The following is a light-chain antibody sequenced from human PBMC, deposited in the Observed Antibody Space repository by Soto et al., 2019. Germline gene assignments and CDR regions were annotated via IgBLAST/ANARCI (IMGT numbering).Light chain of an antibody. Sequence: QSALTQAASVSGSPGQSITISCTGTSSDVGSYNLVSWYQQHPGKAPTLVIYETTKRPSGVSPRFSGSKSGNTASLTISGLQPEDEADYFCCSYGGSDTPYVFGTGTKVTVL. V-gene: IGLV2-23*01. CDR2: ETT. CDR3: CSYGGSDTPYV. J-gene: IGLJ1*01. CDR1: SSDVGSYNL.